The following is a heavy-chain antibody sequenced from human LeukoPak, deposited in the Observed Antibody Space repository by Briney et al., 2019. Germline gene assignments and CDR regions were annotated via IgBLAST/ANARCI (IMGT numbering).Heavy chain of an antibody. J-gene: IGHJ4*02. CDR3: AKDEGASVGSYFDY. CDR2: ISSSSSYI. CDR1: GFTFSSYS. V-gene: IGHV3-21*04. Sequence: SGGSLRLSCAASGFTFSSYSMNWVRQAPGKGLEWVSSISSSSSYIYYADSVKGRFTISRDNSKNTLYLQMNGLRAEDTAVCYCAKDEGASVGSYFDYWGQGTLVTVSS. D-gene: IGHD1-26*01.